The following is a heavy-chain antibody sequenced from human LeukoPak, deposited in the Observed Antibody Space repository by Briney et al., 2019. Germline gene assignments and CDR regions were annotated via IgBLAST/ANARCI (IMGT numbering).Heavy chain of an antibody. D-gene: IGHD6-19*01. CDR1: GYTFTSYY. J-gene: IGHJ4*02. CDR3: ARDLKMAYSSGRYSWGTGSSNDY. Sequence: ASVKVSCKASGYTFTSYYMHWVRQAPGQGLEWMGIINPSGGSTSYAQKFQGRVTMTRDTSTSTSYMELRSLRSDDTAVYYCARDLKMAYSSGRYSWGTGSSNDYWGQGTLVTVSS. CDR2: INPSGGST. V-gene: IGHV1-46*01.